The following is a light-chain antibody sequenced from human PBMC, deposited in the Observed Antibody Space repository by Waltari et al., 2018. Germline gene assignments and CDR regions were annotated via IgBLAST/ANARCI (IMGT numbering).Light chain of an antibody. J-gene: IGLJ3*02. Sequence: QSVLTQPPSASGTPGQRVTISCSGSSSNIGSHTVNWYQQFPGTAPKLLIYNNKQRPSGVPGRFSGSNAGTSASLAISGLQSEYEADYYCAAWDHSLSVWVFGGGTKLTVL. CDR2: NNK. CDR1: SSNIGSHT. V-gene: IGLV1-44*01. CDR3: AAWDHSLSVWV.